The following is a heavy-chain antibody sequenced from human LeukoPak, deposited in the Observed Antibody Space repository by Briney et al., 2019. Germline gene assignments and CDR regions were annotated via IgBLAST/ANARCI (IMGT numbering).Heavy chain of an antibody. CDR2: MNPNSGNT. J-gene: IGHJ6*03. CDR3: ARGTRGYSYGSSYYMDV. V-gene: IGHV1-8*01. CDR1: GYTFTSYD. Sequence: ASVKVSCKASGYTFTSYDINWVRQATGQGLEWMGWMNPNSGNTGYAQKFQGRVTMTRNTSISTAYMELSSLRSEDTAVYYCARGTRGYSYGSSYYMDVWGKGTTVTISS. D-gene: IGHD5-18*01.